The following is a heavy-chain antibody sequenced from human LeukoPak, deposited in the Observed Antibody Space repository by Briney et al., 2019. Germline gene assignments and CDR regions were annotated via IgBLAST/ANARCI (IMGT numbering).Heavy chain of an antibody. D-gene: IGHD1-26*01. CDR3: AGWEPFYFDY. CDR2: IYYSGST. CDR1: GGSISSYY. Sequence: SETLSLTCTVSGGSISSYYWSWIRQPPGKGLEWIGYIYYSGSTNYNPSLKSRVTISVDTSKNQFSLKLSSVTAADTAVYYCAGWEPFYFDYWGQGTLVTVSS. V-gene: IGHV4-59*08. J-gene: IGHJ4*02.